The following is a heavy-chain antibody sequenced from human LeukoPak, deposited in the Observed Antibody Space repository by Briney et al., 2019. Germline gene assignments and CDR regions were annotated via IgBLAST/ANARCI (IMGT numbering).Heavy chain of an antibody. CDR1: GFAFSRNA. CDR2: IDSDANT. D-gene: IGHD2-15*01. Sequence: GGSLRLSCAASGFAFSRNAMAWVRQAPGKGLEWVASIDSDANTHYADSVRGRITISRDNSKNTVSLQMSSPRAEDTAVYYCAKDILKWSFDFWGQGILVTVSS. CDR3: AKDILKWSFDF. V-gene: IGHV3-23*01. J-gene: IGHJ4*02.